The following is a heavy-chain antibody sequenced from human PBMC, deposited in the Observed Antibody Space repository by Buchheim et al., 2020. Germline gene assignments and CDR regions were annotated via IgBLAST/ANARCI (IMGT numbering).Heavy chain of an antibody. CDR3: AREVPPGYYYGSGSFDY. D-gene: IGHD3-10*01. V-gene: IGHV3-7*01. J-gene: IGHJ4*02. Sequence: EVQLVESGGGLVQPGGSLRLSCAASGFTFSSYWMSWVRQAPGKGLEWVANIKEDGSDKHYVDSVKGRFTISRDNAKNSLYLQLNSLRAEDTAVYYCAREVPPGYYYGSGSFDYWGQGTL. CDR2: IKEDGSDK. CDR1: GFTFSSYW.